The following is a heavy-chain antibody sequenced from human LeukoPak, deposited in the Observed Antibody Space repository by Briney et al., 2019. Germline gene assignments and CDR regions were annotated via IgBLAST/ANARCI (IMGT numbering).Heavy chain of an antibody. J-gene: IGHJ4*02. D-gene: IGHD3-22*01. V-gene: IGHV4-4*07. Sequence: PSETLSLTCTVSGGSISSYYWSWIRQPAGKGLEWIGRIYTSGSTNYNPSLKSRVTMSVDTSKNQFSLKLSSVTAADTAVYYCARDSGIDSSGYYYPAYFDYWGQGTLVTVSS. CDR2: IYTSGST. CDR1: GGSISSYY. CDR3: ARDSGIDSSGYYYPAYFDY.